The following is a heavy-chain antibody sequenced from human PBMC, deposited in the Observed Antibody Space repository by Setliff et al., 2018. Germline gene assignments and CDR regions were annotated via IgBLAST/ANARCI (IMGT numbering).Heavy chain of an antibody. CDR1: GFTFSSYA. Sequence: PGGSLRLSCAASGFTFSSYAMSWVRQAPGKGLEWVSTISGSGGNTYYADSVKGRFTISRDNSKNTLYLQMNSLRAEDTAVYYCARDRRPFNWGGNDAFDIWGQGTMVTVSS. D-gene: IGHD7-27*01. V-gene: IGHV3-23*01. CDR3: ARDRRPFNWGGNDAFDI. CDR2: ISGSGGNT. J-gene: IGHJ3*02.